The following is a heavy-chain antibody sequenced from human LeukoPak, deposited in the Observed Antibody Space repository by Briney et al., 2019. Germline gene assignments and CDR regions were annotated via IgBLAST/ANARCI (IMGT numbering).Heavy chain of an antibody. D-gene: IGHD3-10*02. CDR3: ARDLHYYVAMDV. V-gene: IGHV3-7*05. CDR2: IKYHGSET. Sequence: GGSLRLSCAASGFTFSTYWMSWVRQAPGKGLEWVANIKYHGSETYYVDSVKGRFTISRDNAKNSLYLQMNSLRAEDTALYYCARDLHYYVAMDVWGQGTTVYVSS. J-gene: IGHJ6*02. CDR1: GFTFSTYW.